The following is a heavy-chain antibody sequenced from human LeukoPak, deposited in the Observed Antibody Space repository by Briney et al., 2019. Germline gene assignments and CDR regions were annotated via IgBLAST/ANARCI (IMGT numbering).Heavy chain of an antibody. CDR3: ARGPQWEPLYYFDY. J-gene: IGHJ4*02. Sequence: NPSETLSLTCAVYGGSFSGYYWSWIRQPPGKGLEWIGEINHSGSTNYNPSLKSRVTISVDTSKNQFSLKLSSVTAADTAVYYCARGPQWEPLYYFDYWGQGTLVTVSS. CDR2: INHSGST. CDR1: GGSFSGYY. D-gene: IGHD1-26*01. V-gene: IGHV4-34*01.